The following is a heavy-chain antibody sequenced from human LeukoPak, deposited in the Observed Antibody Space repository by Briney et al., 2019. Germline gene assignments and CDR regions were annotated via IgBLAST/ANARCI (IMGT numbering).Heavy chain of an antibody. CDR3: ARDLHPRLTGYFDY. V-gene: IGHV1-69*13. CDR1: GGTFSSYA. D-gene: IGHD3-16*01. Sequence: SVKVSCKASGGTFSSYAISWVRQAPGQGLEWMGGIIPIFGTANYAQKFQGRVTITADESTSTAYMELSSLRSEDTAVYYCARDLHPRLTGYFDYWGQGTLVTVSS. CDR2: IIPIFGTA. J-gene: IGHJ4*02.